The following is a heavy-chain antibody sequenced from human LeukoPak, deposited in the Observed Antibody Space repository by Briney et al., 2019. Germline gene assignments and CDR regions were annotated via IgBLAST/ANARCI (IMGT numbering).Heavy chain of an antibody. D-gene: IGHD3-22*01. J-gene: IGHJ4*02. CDR1: GGSISSYY. V-gene: IGHV4-4*07. CDR2: IYTSGST. Sequence: SETLSLTCTVSGGSISSYYWSWIRQPAGKGLEWIGRIYTSGSTNYNPSLKSRVTMSVDTSKNQFSLKLSSVTAADTAAYYCARDYYDSSRYYFDYWGQGTLVTVSS. CDR3: ARDYYDSSRYYFDY.